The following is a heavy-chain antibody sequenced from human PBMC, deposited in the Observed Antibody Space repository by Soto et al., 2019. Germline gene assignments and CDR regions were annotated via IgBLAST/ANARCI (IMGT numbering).Heavy chain of an antibody. CDR1: GFTFSGFY. D-gene: IGHD6-19*01. V-gene: IGHV3-11*05. CDR2: ISTSGTSA. J-gene: IGHJ4*02. CDR3: ARDRGAVTGQYFDY. Sequence: QVQLEESGGGLVQPGGSLRLSCAASGFTFSGFYMSWIRQAPGKGLEYISFISTSGTSANYADSVKGRFIISRDNAKNSLYLQMDSLRAEDTAVYYCARDRGAVTGQYFDYWGQGTLVTVSS.